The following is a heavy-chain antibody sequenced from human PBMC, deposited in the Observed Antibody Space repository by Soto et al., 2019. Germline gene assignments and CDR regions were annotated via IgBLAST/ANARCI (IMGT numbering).Heavy chain of an antibody. J-gene: IGHJ4*02. D-gene: IGHD1-1*01. V-gene: IGHV1-69*06. CDR1: GAGVTFSNYG. CDR3: WRHDKTALPPLDS. Sequence: QVHLVQSGAEVKSPGSAVKVSCKVSGAGVTFSNYGLNWVRQAPGQGLEWMGGTIPAFGTANYAQKFQGRVTITADTSTATAYMELSSLRSDDTAVYYCWRHDKTALPPLDSWGQGTLVSVSS. CDR2: TIPAFGTA.